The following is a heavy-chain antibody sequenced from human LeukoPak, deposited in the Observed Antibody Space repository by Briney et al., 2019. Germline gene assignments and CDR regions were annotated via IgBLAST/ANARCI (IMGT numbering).Heavy chain of an antibody. D-gene: IGHD1-26*01. CDR1: GNSLRDTS. Sequence: ASVKVSCKVSGNSLRDTSIHWVRQAPGQWLEWMGGFEPEDGESIFAQTFQGRLSMTEDTSTDTAHMELSSLTVEDTAVYYCATADKWEPLDYWGQGTLVTVSS. V-gene: IGHV1-24*01. J-gene: IGHJ4*02. CDR3: ATADKWEPLDY. CDR2: FEPEDGES.